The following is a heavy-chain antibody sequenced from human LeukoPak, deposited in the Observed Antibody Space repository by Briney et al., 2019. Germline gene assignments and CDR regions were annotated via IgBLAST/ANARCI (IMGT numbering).Heavy chain of an antibody. CDR1: GYTFTGYY. J-gene: IGHJ5*02. D-gene: IGHD6-6*01. CDR2: INPNSGGT. V-gene: IGHV1-2*02. CDR3: ARGSSIVISTIDWFDP. Sequence: ASVKVSCNSSGYTFTGYYMHWVRQAPGQGLEWMGWINPNSGGTHYAQKFQGRVTVTRDTSINTAYMELSRLRSDDTAIYYCARGSSIVISTIDWFDPWGQGALVAVSS.